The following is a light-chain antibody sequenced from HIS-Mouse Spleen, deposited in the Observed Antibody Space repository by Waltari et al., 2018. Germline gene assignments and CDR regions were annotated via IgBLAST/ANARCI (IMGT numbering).Light chain of an antibody. Sequence: SYVLTQPPSVSVAPGQTARITCGGNTIGSKSVHWYRQKPGQAPLLVVYDDSDRPPGIPERFSGSNSGNTATLTISRVEAGDEADYYCQVWDSSSDPSYVFGTGTKVTVL. CDR1: TIGSKS. V-gene: IGLV3-21*02. CDR3: QVWDSSSDPSYV. CDR2: DDS. J-gene: IGLJ1*01.